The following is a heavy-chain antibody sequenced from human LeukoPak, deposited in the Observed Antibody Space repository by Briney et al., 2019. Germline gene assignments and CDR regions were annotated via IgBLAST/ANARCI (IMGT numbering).Heavy chain of an antibody. CDR2: XXXXGTNK. CDR1: GFTFSXXX. D-gene: IGHD2-2*01. Sequence: PGRSLRLCCAASGFTFSXXXXXXXXXAXXXXXEXXXXXXXXGTNKYYADSVKGRFXISRDNSKNTVYVQMSSLRGDDSGVYYCAAGSSVDCSRTSCPPTDYWGQGTLVTVSS. CDR3: AAGSSVDCSRTSCPPTDY. V-gene: IGHV3-30-3*01. J-gene: IGHJ4*02.